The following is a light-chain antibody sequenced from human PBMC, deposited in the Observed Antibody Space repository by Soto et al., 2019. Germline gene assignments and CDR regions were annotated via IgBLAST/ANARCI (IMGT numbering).Light chain of an antibody. Sequence: QSALTQPASVSGSPGQSITISCTGTSSDVGAYNLVSWYQQHPGKAPKLMIYDVNVRPSGVSNRFSGFKSGNTASLTISGLQAEDEADYYCSSYTTRSTLDYVFGTGTKVTVL. CDR2: DVN. J-gene: IGLJ1*01. CDR1: SSDVGAYNL. CDR3: SSYTTRSTLDYV. V-gene: IGLV2-14*03.